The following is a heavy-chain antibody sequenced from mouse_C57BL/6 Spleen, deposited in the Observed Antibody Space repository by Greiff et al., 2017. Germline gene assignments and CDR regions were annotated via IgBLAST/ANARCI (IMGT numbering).Heavy chain of an antibody. V-gene: IGHV1-15*01. CDR3: TSSRYYGSSYPYAMDY. CDR2: IDPETGGT. Sequence: QVQLKESGAELVRPGASVTLSCKASGYTFTDYEMHWVKQTPVHGLEWIGAIDPETGGTAYNQKFKGKAILTADKSSSTAYMELRSLTSEDSAVYYWTSSRYYGSSYPYAMDYWGQGTSVTVSS. J-gene: IGHJ4*01. D-gene: IGHD1-1*01. CDR1: GYTFTDYE.